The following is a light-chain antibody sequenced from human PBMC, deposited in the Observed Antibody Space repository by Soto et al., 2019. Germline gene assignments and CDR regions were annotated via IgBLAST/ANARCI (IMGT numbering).Light chain of an antibody. Sequence: DIQMTQSPSSLSASVGDRVTITCRASQDIRNDVGWYQQKAGKAPKRLIFAASSLHSGVQSRFSGSRSGTEFTLTIASLQPEDFATSYCLQHNTFPFTFGGGTKVEFK. CDR3: LQHNTFPFT. V-gene: IGKV1-17*01. CDR2: AAS. CDR1: QDIRND. J-gene: IGKJ4*01.